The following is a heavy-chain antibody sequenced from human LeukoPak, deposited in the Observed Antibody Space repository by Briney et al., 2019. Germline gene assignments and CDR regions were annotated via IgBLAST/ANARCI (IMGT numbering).Heavy chain of an antibody. CDR2: IKQDGSEK. Sequence: GVSLRLSCAASVFTFSSYWMSWVRQASGKGLEWVANIKQDGSEKYYVDSVKGRFTISRDNAKHSLYLQMNSLRAEDTAAYYCAREEWELLRYYYYYMDVWGKGTTVTVSS. D-gene: IGHD1-26*01. V-gene: IGHV3-7*01. CDR3: AREEWELLRYYYYYMDV. CDR1: VFTFSSYW. J-gene: IGHJ6*03.